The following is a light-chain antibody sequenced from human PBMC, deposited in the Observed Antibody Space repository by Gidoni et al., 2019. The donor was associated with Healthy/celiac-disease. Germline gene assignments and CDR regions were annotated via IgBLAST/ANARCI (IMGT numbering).Light chain of an antibody. CDR1: QSVSSN. J-gene: IGKJ2*01. CDR3: QQYNNWPPYT. V-gene: IGKV3-15*01. Sequence: ATLSCRASQSVSSNLAWYQQKPGQAPRLLIYCASTRATGIPARFSGSGSGTEFTLTISSLQSEDFAVYYCQQYNNWPPYTFGQGTKLEIK. CDR2: CAS.